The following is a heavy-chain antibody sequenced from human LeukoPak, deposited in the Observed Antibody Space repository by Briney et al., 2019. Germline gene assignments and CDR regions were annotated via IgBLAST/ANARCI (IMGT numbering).Heavy chain of an antibody. CDR3: ARVVAATRYFDL. V-gene: IGHV3-11*06. CDR2: ISSSSSYT. D-gene: IGHD2-15*01. CDR1: GFTFSDYY. J-gene: IGHJ2*01. Sequence: GGSLRLSCAASGFTFSDYYMSWIRQAPGKGLEWVSYISSSSSYTNYADSVKGRFTISRDNSKNTLYLQMGSLRPEDMAVYYCARVVAATRYFDLWGRGTLVTVSS.